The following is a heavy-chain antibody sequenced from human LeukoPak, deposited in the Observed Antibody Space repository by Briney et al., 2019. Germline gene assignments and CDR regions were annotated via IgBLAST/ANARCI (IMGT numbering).Heavy chain of an antibody. Sequence: SVKVSXKTSGGTFSTYAISWVRQAPGQGLEWMGGIIPIFGTANYAQKFQGRVTITTDESTSTAYMELSSLKSERTAVYYCARARVPVGDGYPENWFDPWGQGTLVTVSS. CDR1: GGTFSTYA. J-gene: IGHJ5*02. V-gene: IGHV1-69*05. CDR2: IIPIFGTA. D-gene: IGHD5-18*01. CDR3: ARARVPVGDGYPENWFDP.